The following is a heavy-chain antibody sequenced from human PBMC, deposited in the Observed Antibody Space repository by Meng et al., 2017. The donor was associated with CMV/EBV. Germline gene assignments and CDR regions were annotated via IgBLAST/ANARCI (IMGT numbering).Heavy chain of an antibody. J-gene: IGHJ4*02. CDR3: VRDIRSRIAAAGTPPGY. Sequence: ASVQVSCKASGYTFTGYYMHWVRQAPGQGLEWMGWINPNSGGTNYAQKFQGRVTMTRDTSISTAYMELSRLRSDETAVYYCVRDIRSRIAAAGTPPGYWGQGTLVTVS. V-gene: IGHV1-2*02. D-gene: IGHD6-13*01. CDR1: GYTFTGYY. CDR2: INPNSGGT.